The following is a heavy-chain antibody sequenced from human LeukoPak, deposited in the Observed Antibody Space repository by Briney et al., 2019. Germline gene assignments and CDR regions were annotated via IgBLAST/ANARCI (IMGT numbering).Heavy chain of an antibody. V-gene: IGHV3-13*01. CDR3: AASSPGYCSGGSCYYVDY. D-gene: IGHD2-15*01. CDR1: GFTFSCYD. Sequence: GGSLRLSCAASGFTFSCYDMHWVRQATGKGLEWVSAIGTAGDTYYPGSVKGRFTISRENAKNSLYLQMNSLRAGDTAVYYCAASSPGYCSGGSCYYVDYWGQGTLVTVSS. J-gene: IGHJ4*02. CDR2: IGTAGDT.